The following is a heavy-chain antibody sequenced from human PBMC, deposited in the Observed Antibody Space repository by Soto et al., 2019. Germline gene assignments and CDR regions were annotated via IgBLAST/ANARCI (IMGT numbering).Heavy chain of an antibody. V-gene: IGHV3-30-3*01. CDR2: ISYDGSNK. Sequence: GGSLRLSCAASGFTFSSYAMHWVRQAPGKGLEWVAVISYDGSNKYYADSVKGRFTISRDNSKNTLYLQMNSLRAEDTAVYYCARDLLSVLEHPTYYYYGMDVWGQGTTVTVSS. D-gene: IGHD3-3*01. J-gene: IGHJ6*02. CDR1: GFTFSSYA. CDR3: ARDLLSVLEHPTYYYYGMDV.